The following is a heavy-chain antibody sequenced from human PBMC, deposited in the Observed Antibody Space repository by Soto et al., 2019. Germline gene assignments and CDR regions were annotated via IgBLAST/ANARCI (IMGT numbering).Heavy chain of an antibody. CDR1: GYTFTSYD. V-gene: IGHV1-8*01. CDR2: MNPNSGNT. D-gene: IGHD3-22*01. CDR3: ARGGHYYDSSGYYYSDY. J-gene: IGHJ4*02. Sequence: AASVKVSCKASGYTFTSYDINWVRQATGQGLEWMGWMNPNSGNTGYAQKFQGRVTMTRNTSISTAYMELSSLRSEDTAVYYCARGGHYYDSSGYYYSDYWGQGPLVTVSS.